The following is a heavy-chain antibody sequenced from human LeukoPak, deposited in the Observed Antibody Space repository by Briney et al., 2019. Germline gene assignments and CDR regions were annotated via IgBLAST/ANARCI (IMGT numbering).Heavy chain of an antibody. Sequence: PSETLSLTCTVSGGSISTYYWSWIRQPPGKGLEWIGYIYYSGSTNYNPSLKSRVTLSVDTSKNQFSLKLSSVTAADTAVYYCARHMDGSYYDSSGYYRSYWYFDLWGRGTLVTVSS. CDR2: IYYSGST. D-gene: IGHD3-22*01. J-gene: IGHJ2*01. V-gene: IGHV4-59*08. CDR1: GGSISTYY. CDR3: ARHMDGSYYDSSGYYRSYWYFDL.